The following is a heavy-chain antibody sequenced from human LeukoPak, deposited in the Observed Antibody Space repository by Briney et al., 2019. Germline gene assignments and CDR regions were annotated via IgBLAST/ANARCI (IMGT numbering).Heavy chain of an antibody. Sequence: GASVKVSCKASGYTFTSYYMHWVRQAPGQGLEWMGIINPSGGSTSYAQKSQGRVTMTRDMSTSTVYMELSSLRSEDTAVYYCARSLPRADAFDIWGQGTMVTVSS. D-gene: IGHD3-10*01. CDR1: GYTFTSYY. CDR3: ARSLPRADAFDI. CDR2: INPSGGST. J-gene: IGHJ3*02. V-gene: IGHV1-46*01.